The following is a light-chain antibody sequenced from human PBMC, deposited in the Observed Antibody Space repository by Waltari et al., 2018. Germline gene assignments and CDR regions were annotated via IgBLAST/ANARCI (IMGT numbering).Light chain of an antibody. J-gene: IGKJ1*01. V-gene: IGKV3-15*01. Sequence: EIVMTQSPATLSVSPGERATLSCRASRSVSSSLAWFQHRPGQAPRLLIYASSTRATGIPARFSGSGSGTEFTLTISSLQSEDFAVYYCHQYNDSPKTFGQGTKVEIK. CDR1: RSVSSS. CDR3: HQYNDSPKT. CDR2: ASS.